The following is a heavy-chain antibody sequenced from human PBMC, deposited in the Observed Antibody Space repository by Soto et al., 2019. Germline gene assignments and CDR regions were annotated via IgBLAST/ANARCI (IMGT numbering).Heavy chain of an antibody. CDR1: GGSISSSNW. CDR2: IYHSGST. J-gene: IGHJ6*02. CDR3: AREEDIVVVPAAKRFDYYGMDV. D-gene: IGHD2-2*01. V-gene: IGHV4-4*02. Sequence: SETLSLTCAVSGGSISSSNWWSWVRQPPGKGLEWIGEIYHSGSTNYNPSLKSRVTISVDKSKNQFSLKLSSVTAADTAVYYCAREEDIVVVPAAKRFDYYGMDVWGQGTTVTVS.